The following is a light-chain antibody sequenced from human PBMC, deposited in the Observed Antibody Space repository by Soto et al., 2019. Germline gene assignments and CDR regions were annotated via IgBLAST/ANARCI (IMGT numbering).Light chain of an antibody. CDR1: QSVSSSY. CDR2: GAS. V-gene: IGKV3-20*01. J-gene: IGKJ4*01. CDR3: QQYGSSTLT. Sequence: SVLTQSPGTLSLSPGERATLCCRASQSVSSSYLAWYQQKPGQAPRLLIYGASSRATGIPDRFSGSGSGTDFTLTISRLEPEDFAVYYCQQYGSSTLTFGGGTKVDIK.